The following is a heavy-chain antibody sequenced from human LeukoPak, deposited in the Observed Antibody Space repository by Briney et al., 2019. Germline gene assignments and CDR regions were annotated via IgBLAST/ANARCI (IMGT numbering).Heavy chain of an antibody. CDR2: IYYSGST. CDR3: ARTILGYMDV. V-gene: IGHV4-59*01. CDR1: GGSFSGYY. D-gene: IGHD2-15*01. Sequence: PSETLSLTCAVYGGSFSGYYWSWIRQPPGKGLEWIGYIYYSGSTNYNPSLKSRVTISVDTSKNQFSLKLSSVTAADTAVYYCARTILGYMDVWGKGTTVTVSS. J-gene: IGHJ6*03.